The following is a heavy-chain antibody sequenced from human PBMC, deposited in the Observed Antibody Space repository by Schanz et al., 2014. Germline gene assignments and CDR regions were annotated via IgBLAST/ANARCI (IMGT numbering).Heavy chain of an antibody. CDR2: VSRSTPDI. CDR1: GFTLSSYG. V-gene: IGHV3-48*01. Sequence: VRLVESGGGVVQPGRSLRLSCAASGFTLSSYGMNWVRQAPGKGLEWVSYVSRSTPDIYYADSVKGRFTMSRDNAKNSVFLQMNSLRAEDTAVYYCVRDSFFAFDYWGQGTLVTVSS. J-gene: IGHJ4*02. CDR3: VRDSFFAFDY. D-gene: IGHD3-3*01.